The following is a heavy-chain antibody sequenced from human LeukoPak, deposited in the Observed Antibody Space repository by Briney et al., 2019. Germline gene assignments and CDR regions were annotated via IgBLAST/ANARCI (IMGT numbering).Heavy chain of an antibody. CDR3: ARRMYYYDSRGYTYYFDN. Sequence: GGSLRLSCAASGFIFDDYGMSWVRQAPGKGLEWVSGINWNGGSTGYADSVKGRFTISRDNAKNSLYLQMNSLRAEDTALYYCARRMYYYDSRGYTYYFDNWGQGTLVTVSS. D-gene: IGHD3-22*01. CDR2: INWNGGST. J-gene: IGHJ4*02. CDR1: GFIFDDYG. V-gene: IGHV3-20*04.